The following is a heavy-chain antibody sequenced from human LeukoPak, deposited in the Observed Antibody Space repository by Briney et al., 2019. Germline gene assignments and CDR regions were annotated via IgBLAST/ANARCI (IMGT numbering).Heavy chain of an antibody. V-gene: IGHV3-48*01. CDR2: ISTAGSTM. CDR1: GFTFSSYD. CDR3: ARDVSTIGY. J-gene: IGHJ4*02. D-gene: IGHD4/OR15-4a*01. Sequence: GGSLRLSCAASGFTFSSYDMNWVRQAPGKGLEWVSYISTAGSTMYYADSVKGRFTISRDNAKNTLYLQMNSLRAEDTAVYYCARDVSTIGYWGQGTLVTVSS.